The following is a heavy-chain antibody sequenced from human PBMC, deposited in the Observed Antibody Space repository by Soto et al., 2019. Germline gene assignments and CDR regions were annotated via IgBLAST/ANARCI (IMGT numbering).Heavy chain of an antibody. CDR2: ISYDGNNK. CDR3: AKDGGYRYGSLGHY. D-gene: IGHD5-18*01. Sequence: LRLSCAASGFSFSSHGMHWVRQAPGKGLEWVAVISYDGNNKYYADSVKGRFTISRDNSKNTLYLQMNSLRAEDTALYYCAKDGGYRYGSLGHYWGQGTLVTVSS. V-gene: IGHV3-30*18. CDR1: GFSFSSHG. J-gene: IGHJ4*02.